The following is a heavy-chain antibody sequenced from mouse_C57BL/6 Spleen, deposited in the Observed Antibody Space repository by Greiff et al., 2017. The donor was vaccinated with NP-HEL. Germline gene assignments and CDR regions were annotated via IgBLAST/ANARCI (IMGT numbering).Heavy chain of an antibody. V-gene: IGHV1-19*01. Sequence: VQLKESGPVLVKPGASVKMSCKASGYTFTDYYMNWVKQSHGKSLEWIGVINPYNGGTSYNQKFKGKATLTVDKSSSTAYMELNSLTSEDSAVYYCAGGNYLRDAMDYWGQGTSVTVSS. CDR3: AGGNYLRDAMDY. D-gene: IGHD2-1*01. CDR2: INPYNGGT. J-gene: IGHJ4*01. CDR1: GYTFTDYY.